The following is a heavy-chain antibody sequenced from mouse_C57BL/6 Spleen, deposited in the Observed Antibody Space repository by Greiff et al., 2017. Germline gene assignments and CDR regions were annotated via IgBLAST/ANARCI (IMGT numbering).Heavy chain of an antibody. Sequence: QVQLQQPGAELVRPGSSVKLSCKASGYTFTSYWMHWVKQRPIQGLEWIGNIDPSDSETHYNQKFKDKATLTVDKSSSTAYMQLSSLTSEDSAVYYCASITTVVGRGYFDVWGTGTTVTVSS. CDR2: IDPSDSET. V-gene: IGHV1-52*01. J-gene: IGHJ1*03. D-gene: IGHD1-1*01. CDR1: GYTFTSYW. CDR3: ASITTVVGRGYFDV.